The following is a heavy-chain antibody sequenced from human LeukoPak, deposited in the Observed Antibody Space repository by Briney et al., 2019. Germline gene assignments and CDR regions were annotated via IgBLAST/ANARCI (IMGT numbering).Heavy chain of an antibody. CDR1: GGSIRTYY. D-gene: IGHD1-26*01. CDR3: TRVPIMGSGTYSNWYSDL. Sequence: PSETLSLTCTVSGGSIRTYYWSWIRQPPGKGLQWIGYIYYTGSTNYNPSLKSRVTISVDTSKNQLSLKLSSVTAADTAVYYCTRVPIMGSGTYSNWYSDLWGRGTLVTVSS. CDR2: IYYTGST. V-gene: IGHV4-59*08. J-gene: IGHJ2*01.